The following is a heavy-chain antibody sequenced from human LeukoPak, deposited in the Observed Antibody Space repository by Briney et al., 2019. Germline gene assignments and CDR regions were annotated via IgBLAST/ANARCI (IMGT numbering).Heavy chain of an antibody. CDR1: GGSISSYY. V-gene: IGHV4-59*01. CDR2: IYYSGST. CDR3: ARDVGSGSYFD. D-gene: IGHD3-10*01. J-gene: IGHJ4*02. Sequence: PSETLSLTCTVSGGSISSYYWSWIRQPPGKGLEWIGYIYYSGSTNYNPSLKSRVTISVDTSKNEFSVKLSSVTAADTAVYYCARDVGSGSYFDWGQGTLVTVSS.